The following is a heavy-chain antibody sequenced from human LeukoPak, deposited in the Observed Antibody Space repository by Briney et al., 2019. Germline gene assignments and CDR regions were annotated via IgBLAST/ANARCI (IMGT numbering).Heavy chain of an antibody. V-gene: IGHV3-33*08. CDR3: ARRGYSDSSGYDY. D-gene: IGHD3-22*01. CDR2: IRYDGSNK. Sequence: GGSLRLSCAASGFTFISYGMHWVRQAPGKGLEWVTFIRYDGSNKYYADSVKGRFTISRDNSKNTLYLQMSSLRAEDTAIYYCARRGYSDSSGYDYWGQGTLVTVSS. J-gene: IGHJ4*02. CDR1: GFTFISYG.